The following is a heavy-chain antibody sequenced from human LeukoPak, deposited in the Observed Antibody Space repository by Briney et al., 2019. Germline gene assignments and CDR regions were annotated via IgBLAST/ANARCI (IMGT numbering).Heavy chain of an antibody. CDR1: GFTFSSYA. D-gene: IGHD2-2*01. CDR2: ISYDGSNK. V-gene: IGHV3-30-3*01. J-gene: IGHJ6*02. CDR3: ARAGYCSSTSCPWSKYGMDV. Sequence: GGSLRLSCAASGFTFSSYAMHWVRQAPGKGLEWVAVISYDGSNKYYADSVKGRFTISRDNSKNTLYLQMNSLRAEDTTVYYCARAGYCSSTSCPWSKYGMDVWGQGTTVTVSS.